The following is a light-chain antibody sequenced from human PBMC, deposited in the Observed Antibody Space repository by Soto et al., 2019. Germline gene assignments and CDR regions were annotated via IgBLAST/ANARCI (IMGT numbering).Light chain of an antibody. CDR2: DVS. CDR1: SSDVGGYNY. CDR3: SSYTASSTYV. Sequence: LTQPASLSGSPGQSITISCTGTSSDVGGYNYVSWYQHHPGKAPKLMIFDVSNRPSGVSNRFSGSKSGNTASLTISGLQAEDEADYYCSSYTASSTYVFGTGTKVTVL. J-gene: IGLJ1*01. V-gene: IGLV2-14*03.